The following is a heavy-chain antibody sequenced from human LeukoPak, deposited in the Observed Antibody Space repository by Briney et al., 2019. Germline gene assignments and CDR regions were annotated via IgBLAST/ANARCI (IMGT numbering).Heavy chain of an antibody. CDR3: ARIGGINEGIQLWPLDY. J-gene: IGHJ4*02. CDR2: IYYSGST. CDR1: GGSISSGGYY. Sequence: SETLSLTCTVSGGSISSGGYYWSWIRQHPGKGLEWIGYIYYSGSTNYNPSLKSRVTISVDTSKNQFSLKLSSVTAADTAVYYCARIGGINEGIQLWPLDYWGQGTLVTVSS. V-gene: IGHV4-31*03. D-gene: IGHD5-18*01.